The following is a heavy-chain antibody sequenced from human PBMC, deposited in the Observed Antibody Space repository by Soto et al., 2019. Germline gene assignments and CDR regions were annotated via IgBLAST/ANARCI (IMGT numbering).Heavy chain of an antibody. CDR1: GGSFSAYY. D-gene: IGHD4-17*01. V-gene: IGHV4-59*01. CDR2: IYYSGST. CDR3: AREPRDYGDYYFDY. J-gene: IGHJ4*02. Sequence: SETLSLTCAVYGGSFSAYYWIWIRQPPGKGLEWIGYIYYSGSTNYNPSLKSRVTISVDTSKNQFSLKLSSVTAADTAVYYCAREPRDYGDYYFDYWGQGTLVTVSS.